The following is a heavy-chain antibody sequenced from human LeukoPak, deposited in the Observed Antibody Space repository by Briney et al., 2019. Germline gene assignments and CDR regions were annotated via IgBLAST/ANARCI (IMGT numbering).Heavy chain of an antibody. CDR1: RFIFSSYW. J-gene: IGHJ4*02. D-gene: IGHD5-12*01. Sequence: GGSLRLSCATSRFIFSSYWMTWVRRTPGKGLEWVASINQDGSDKYYVDSVKGRFTISRDNAKKSLYLEMSSLRAEDTAVYYCARAESGYDLLIDYWGQGTLVTVSS. CDR2: INQDGSDK. V-gene: IGHV3-7*01. CDR3: ARAESGYDLLIDY.